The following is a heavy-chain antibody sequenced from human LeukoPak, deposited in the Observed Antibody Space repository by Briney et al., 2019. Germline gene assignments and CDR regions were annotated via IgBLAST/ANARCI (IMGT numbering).Heavy chain of an antibody. D-gene: IGHD2-2*02. CDR2: INSDGSST. V-gene: IGHV3-74*01. CDR3: ARCDSSSGYTGFDP. J-gene: IGHJ5*02. Sequence: GGSLRLSCAASEFTFSSYWMHWVRQAPGKGLVWVSRINSDGSSTTYADSVKGRFTISRDNAKNTLYLQMNSLRAEDTAVYYCARCDSSSGYTGFDPWGQGTLVTVSS. CDR1: EFTFSSYW.